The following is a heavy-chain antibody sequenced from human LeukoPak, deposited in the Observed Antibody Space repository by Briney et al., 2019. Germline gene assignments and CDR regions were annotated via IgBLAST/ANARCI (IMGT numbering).Heavy chain of an antibody. D-gene: IGHD1-26*01. Sequence: GESLKISCKGFGYSFISYWIGWVRQMPGKGLEWMGIIYPGDSATRYSPSFQGQVAISADKSISTAYLQWSSLKASDTAMYYCARLAYSGSYNYVDYWGQGTLVTVSS. V-gene: IGHV5-51*01. CDR1: GYSFISYW. J-gene: IGHJ4*02. CDR3: ARLAYSGSYNYVDY. CDR2: IYPGDSAT.